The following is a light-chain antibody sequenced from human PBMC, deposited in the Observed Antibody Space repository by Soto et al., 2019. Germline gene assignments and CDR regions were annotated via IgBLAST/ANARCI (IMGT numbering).Light chain of an antibody. CDR1: QRVDDSH. V-gene: IGKV3-15*01. CDR2: GAS. J-gene: IGKJ5*01. Sequence: EIVLTQSPGTLSLSPGERATLSCRASQRVDDSHLAWYQLRPGQAPRLLIYGASTRDTAIPARFSGSGSGTEFTLTISSLQSEDFAVYYCQQYNNWPITFGQGTRLEIK. CDR3: QQYNNWPIT.